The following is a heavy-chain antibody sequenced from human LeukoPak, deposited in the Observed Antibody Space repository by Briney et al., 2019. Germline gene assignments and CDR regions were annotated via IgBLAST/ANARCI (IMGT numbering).Heavy chain of an antibody. CDR3: ARHTYYMDV. V-gene: IGHV4-34*01. J-gene: IGHJ6*03. CDR1: GGSISNYY. CDR2: INHSGST. Sequence: SETLSLTCTVSGGSISNYYWHWIRQPPGKGLEWIGEINHSGSTNYNPSLKSRVTISVDTSKNQFSLKLSSVTAADTAVYYCARHTYYMDVWGKGTTVTISS.